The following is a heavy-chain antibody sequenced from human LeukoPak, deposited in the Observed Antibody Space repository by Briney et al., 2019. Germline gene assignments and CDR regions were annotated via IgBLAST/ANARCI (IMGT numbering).Heavy chain of an antibody. CDR2: IIPIFGTA. V-gene: IGHV1-69*13. CDR3: ARGSIRSNYGMDV. J-gene: IGHJ6*02. Sequence: GASVTVSCTASGYTFTSYGISWVRQAPGQGLEWMGGIIPIFGTANYAQKFQGRVTITADESTSTAYMELSSLRSEDTAVYYCARGSIRSNYGMDVWGQGTTVTVSS. CDR1: GYTFTSYG.